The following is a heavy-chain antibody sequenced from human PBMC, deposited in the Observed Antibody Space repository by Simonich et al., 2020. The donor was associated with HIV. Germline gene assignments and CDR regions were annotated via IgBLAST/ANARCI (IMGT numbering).Heavy chain of an antibody. CDR3: ARIIAAAGTENYYYYYYMDV. V-gene: IGHV4-34*01. Sequence: QVQLQQWGAGLLKPSETLSLTCAVYGGSFSGYYWTWIRQPPGKGLGWIGEINHSAGTNYNPSLKSRVTISVDKSKNQFSLKLSSVTAADTAVYYCARIIAAAGTENYYYYYYMDVWGKGTTVTVSS. D-gene: IGHD6-13*01. CDR1: GGSFSGYY. J-gene: IGHJ6*03. CDR2: INHSAGT.